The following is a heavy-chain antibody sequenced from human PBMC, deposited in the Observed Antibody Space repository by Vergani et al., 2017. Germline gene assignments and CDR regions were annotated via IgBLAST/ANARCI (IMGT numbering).Heavy chain of an antibody. CDR3: ARPHGDILPPDSRRLDY. CDR1: GYTFTSYY. V-gene: IGHV1-46*03. CDR2: INPSGGST. J-gene: IGHJ4*02. Sequence: QVQLVQSGAEVKKPGASVKVSCKASGYTFTSYYMHWVRQAPGQGLEWMGIINPSGGSTTYAQQFQGRLTMTRDTSTSTVYMDLSNLRSEDTAVYYCARPHGDILPPDSRRLDYWGQGTLVTVSS. D-gene: IGHD2-15*01.